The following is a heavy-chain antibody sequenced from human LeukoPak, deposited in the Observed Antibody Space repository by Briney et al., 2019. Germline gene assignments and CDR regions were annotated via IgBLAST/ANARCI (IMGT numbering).Heavy chain of an antibody. CDR2: IIPIFGTV. J-gene: IGHJ4*02. CDR3: ARDLAGTNREVGFDY. CDR1: GGTFSSYA. Sequence: GASVKVSCRASGGTFSSYAISWVRQAPGQGLEWMGGIIPIFGTVNYAQKFQGRVTITTDESTSTAYMELSSLRSEDTAVYYCARDLAGTNREVGFDYWGREPWSPSPQ. D-gene: IGHD1-14*01. V-gene: IGHV1-69*05.